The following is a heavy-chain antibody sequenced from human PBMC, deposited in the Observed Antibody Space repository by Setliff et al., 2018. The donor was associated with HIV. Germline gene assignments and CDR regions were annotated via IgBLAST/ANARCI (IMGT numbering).Heavy chain of an antibody. D-gene: IGHD2-21*01. V-gene: IGHV4-38-2*01. CDR2: IYHSGST. Sequence: PSETLSLTCAVSGYSISSGYYWGWIRQPPGKGLEWIGSIYHSGSTYYYPSLKSRVTISVDTSKNQFSLKLSSVTAADTAVYYCASSIVVDAFDIWGQGTMVTVSS. J-gene: IGHJ3*02. CDR1: GYSISSGYY. CDR3: ASSIVVDAFDI.